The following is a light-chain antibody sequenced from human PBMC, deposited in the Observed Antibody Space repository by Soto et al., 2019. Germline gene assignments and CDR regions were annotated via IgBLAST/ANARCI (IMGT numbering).Light chain of an antibody. CDR3: MQALQTPLT. CDR1: QSLLHSNGYNY. CDR2: LGS. Sequence: DIVMTQSPLSLPVTPGEPASISCRPSQSLLHSNGYNYLDWYLQKPGQSPQLLIYLGSNRASGVPDRFSGSGSGTDLTLKISRVEAEDVGVYYCMQALQTPLTFGGGNKVEIK. J-gene: IGKJ4*01. V-gene: IGKV2-28*01.